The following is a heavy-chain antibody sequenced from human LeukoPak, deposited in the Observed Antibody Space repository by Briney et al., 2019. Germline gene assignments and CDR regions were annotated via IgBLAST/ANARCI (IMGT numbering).Heavy chain of an antibody. CDR3: TRDRIVVVPAARNDAFDI. V-gene: IGHV3-49*04. D-gene: IGHD2-2*01. CDR2: IRSKAYGGTT. CDR1: GFTFSSYG. Sequence: GGSLRLSCAASGFTFSSYGMNWVRQAPGKGLEWVGFIRSKAYGGTTEYAASVKGRFTISRDDSKSIAYLQMNSLKTEDTAVYYCTRDRIVVVPAARNDAFDIWGQGTMVTVSS. J-gene: IGHJ3*02.